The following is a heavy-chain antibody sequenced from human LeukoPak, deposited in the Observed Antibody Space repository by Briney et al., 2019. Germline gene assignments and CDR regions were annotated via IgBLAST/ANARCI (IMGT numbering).Heavy chain of an antibody. D-gene: IGHD1-26*01. V-gene: IGHV6-1*01. Sequence: SQTLSLTCAISGDSVSSNSVTWTWLRQSPSRGLEWLGRTYYRSKWNNDYAGSMKSRITINPDTSKNQFSLQLNSVTPGDTAVYYCARLVGASWFDSWGQGTLVTVSS. CDR1: GDSVSSNSVT. CDR2: TYYRSKWNN. J-gene: IGHJ5*01. CDR3: ARLVGASWFDS.